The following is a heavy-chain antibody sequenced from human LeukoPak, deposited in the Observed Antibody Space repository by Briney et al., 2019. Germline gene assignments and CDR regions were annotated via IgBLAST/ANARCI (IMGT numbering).Heavy chain of an antibody. V-gene: IGHV1-2*02. CDR1: GYTFTGYY. J-gene: IGHJ4*02. D-gene: IGHD3-22*01. Sequence: SVKVSCKASGYTFTGYYMHWVRQAPGQGLEWMGWINPNSGGTNYAQKFQGRVTMTRDTSISTAYMELSRLRSDDTAVYYCARAPRYYYDSSGYIDYWGQGTLVTVSS. CDR2: INPNSGGT. CDR3: ARAPRYYYDSSGYIDY.